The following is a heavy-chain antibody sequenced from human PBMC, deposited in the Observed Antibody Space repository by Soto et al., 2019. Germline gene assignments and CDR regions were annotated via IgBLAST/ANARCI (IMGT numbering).Heavy chain of an antibody. CDR1: GGSISSGGYY. V-gene: IGHV4-31*03. Sequence: PSETLSLTCTVSGGSISSGGYYWSWIRQHPGKGLEWIGYIYYSGSTYYNPSLKSRVTISVDTSKNQFSLKLSSVTAADTAVYYCAIGVVTNNWFDPWGQGTLVTVSS. CDR3: AIGVVTNNWFDP. D-gene: IGHD3-22*01. J-gene: IGHJ5*02. CDR2: IYYSGST.